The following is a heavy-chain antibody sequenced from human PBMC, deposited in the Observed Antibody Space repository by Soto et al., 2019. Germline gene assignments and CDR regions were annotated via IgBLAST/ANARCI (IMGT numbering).Heavy chain of an antibody. Sequence: GGSLRLSCAAFGFTVSSNYMSWVRQAPGKGLEWVSVIYSGGSTYYADSVKGRFTISRHNSKNTLYLQMNSLRAEDTAVYYCARYSGYDYWNSDAFDIWGQGTMVTVSS. D-gene: IGHD5-12*01. J-gene: IGHJ3*02. V-gene: IGHV3-53*04. CDR1: GFTVSSNY. CDR3: ARYSGYDYWNSDAFDI. CDR2: IYSGGST.